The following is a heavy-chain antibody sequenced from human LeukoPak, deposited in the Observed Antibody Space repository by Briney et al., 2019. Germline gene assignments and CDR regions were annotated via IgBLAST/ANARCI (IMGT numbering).Heavy chain of an antibody. D-gene: IGHD4-17*01. Sequence: GASVKVSCKASGYTFTSYYMHWVRQAPGQGLEWMGIINPSGGSTSYAQKFQGRVTMTRDTSTSTVYMELSSLRSEDTAVYYCAREDYGDYSVPYYHYYMDVWGKGTTVTVSS. J-gene: IGHJ6*03. CDR3: AREDYGDYSVPYYHYYMDV. CDR2: INPSGGST. CDR1: GYTFTSYY. V-gene: IGHV1-46*01.